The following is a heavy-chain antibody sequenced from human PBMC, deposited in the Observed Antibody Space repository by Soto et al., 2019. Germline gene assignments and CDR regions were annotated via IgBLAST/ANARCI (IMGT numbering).Heavy chain of an antibody. D-gene: IGHD4-17*01. V-gene: IGHV3-11*01. Sequence: GGSLRLSCAASGFTFSDYYIHWIRRAPGKGLEWISYISGNGEIVQYAASARGRFTISRDNAENSVYLEMDSLRAEDTALYYCARDVDADFRTDFDYWGRGTLVTVSS. CDR2: ISGNGEIV. CDR3: ARDVDADFRTDFDY. CDR1: GFTFSDYY. J-gene: IGHJ4*02.